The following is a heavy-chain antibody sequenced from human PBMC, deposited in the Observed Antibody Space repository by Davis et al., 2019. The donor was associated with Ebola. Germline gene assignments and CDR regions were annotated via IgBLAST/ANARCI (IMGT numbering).Heavy chain of an antibody. D-gene: IGHD4-23*01. V-gene: IGHV4-39*01. J-gene: IGHJ4*02. CDR3: ARQESQLHRYYFNA. CDR2: IFRTGTT. CDR1: GCPIRSSSHY. Sequence: ESLKTPCPVPGCPIRSSSHYRGRIRHPPGKGLEWMGSIFRTGTTSYNPSLKSRVIISVDTSKNQFSLNLSSVTAADTAVYYCARQESQLHRYYFNAWGQGTLVTVSS.